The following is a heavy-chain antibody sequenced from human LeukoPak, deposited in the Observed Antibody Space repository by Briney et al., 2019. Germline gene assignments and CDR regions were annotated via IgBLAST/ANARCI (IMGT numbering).Heavy chain of an antibody. CDR1: VYTFTSYG. V-gene: IGHV1-18*01. Sequence: ASVKVSCKASVYTFTSYGISWVRQAPEQGLEWMGWISAYNGNTNYAQKLQGRVTMTTDTSTSTAYMELRSLRSDDTAVYYCARVGLRFLEWLSYSYGMDVWGQGTTVTVSS. D-gene: IGHD3-3*01. CDR3: ARVGLRFLEWLSYSYGMDV. CDR2: ISAYNGNT. J-gene: IGHJ6*02.